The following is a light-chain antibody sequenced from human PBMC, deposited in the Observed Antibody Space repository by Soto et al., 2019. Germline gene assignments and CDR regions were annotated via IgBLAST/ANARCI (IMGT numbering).Light chain of an antibody. Sequence: EIVMTQSPATLSVSPGDRATLSCRASQSVSSNLAWYQQKPGRAPRLLIYGGSSRATGIPARFIGSGSGTDFTLTIYSLQSEDFAVYYCQQYTNLPPWTFGQGTKVEIK. CDR3: QQYTNLPPWT. CDR2: GGS. CDR1: QSVSSN. V-gene: IGKV3-15*01. J-gene: IGKJ1*01.